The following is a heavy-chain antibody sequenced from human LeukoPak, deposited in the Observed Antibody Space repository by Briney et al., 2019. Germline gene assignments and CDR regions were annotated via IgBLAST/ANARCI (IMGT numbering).Heavy chain of an antibody. Sequence: ASVKVSCKVSGYTLTELSMHWVRQAPGKGLEWMGGFDPEDGETIYAQKFQGRVTMTEDTSTDTAYMELSSLRSEDTAVYYCATGGGYYDGSGPLDPWGQGTLVTVSS. CDR3: ATGGGYYDGSGPLDP. CDR1: GYTLTELS. CDR2: FDPEDGET. V-gene: IGHV1-24*01. D-gene: IGHD3-22*01. J-gene: IGHJ5*02.